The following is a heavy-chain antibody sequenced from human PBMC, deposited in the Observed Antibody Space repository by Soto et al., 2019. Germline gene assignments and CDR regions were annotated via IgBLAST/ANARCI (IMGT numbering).Heavy chain of an antibody. CDR2: IRSSGGNK. D-gene: IGHD3-16*01. CDR1: GFTFSAYD. J-gene: IGHJ6*02. CDR3: ARCLGSPIDQYYYYGMDV. V-gene: IGHV3-23*01. Sequence: GGSLRLSCAASGFTFSAYDMSWVRQAPGKGLEWVSAIRSSGGNKYYADSVKGRFTISRDNSKNTLYLQVNSLRAEDTAVYYCARCLGSPIDQYYYYGMDVWGQGTTVTVSS.